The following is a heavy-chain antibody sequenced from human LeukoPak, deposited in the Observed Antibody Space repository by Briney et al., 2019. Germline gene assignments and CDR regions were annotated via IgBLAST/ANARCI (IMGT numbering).Heavy chain of an antibody. CDR1: GFTLSNYW. J-gene: IGHJ4*02. CDR3: ARDHGSWYSFDC. CDR2: IKQDGGD. V-gene: IGHV3-7*04. D-gene: IGHD6-13*01. Sequence: AGGSLRLSCAASGFTLSNYWMIWVRQAPGKRRECVTCIKQDGGDKYVDSGKGRFTISRDNTKNSLYLQMDSLRAEDTAVYYCARDHGSWYSFDCWGQGTLLTVSS.